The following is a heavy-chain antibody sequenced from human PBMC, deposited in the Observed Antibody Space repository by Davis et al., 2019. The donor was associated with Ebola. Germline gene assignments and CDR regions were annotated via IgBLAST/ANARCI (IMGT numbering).Heavy chain of an antibody. CDR3: ARGLGYFDWGRY. J-gene: IGHJ3*01. CDR1: GGSFSGYY. D-gene: IGHD3-9*01. CDR2: INHSGST. Sequence: MPGGSLRLSCAVYGGSFSGYYWSWIRQPPGKGLEWIGEINHSGSTNYNPSLKSRVTISVDTSKNQFSLKLSSVTAADTAVYYCARGLGYFDWGRYWGQGTMVTVSS. V-gene: IGHV4-34*01.